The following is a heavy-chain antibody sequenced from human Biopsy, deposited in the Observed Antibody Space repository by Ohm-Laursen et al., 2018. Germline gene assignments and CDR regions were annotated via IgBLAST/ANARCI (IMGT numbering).Heavy chain of an antibody. D-gene: IGHD3-22*01. Sequence: SLRLSCTASGLIFSDYYMSWIRQAPGKGLEWVAYINASDGFVYYADSVKGRFTISRDNTNNSLYLQMTSLRPEDTAVFYCARGKYKDFSTGLPRPYHYTLDFWGPGTTVTVSS. V-gene: IGHV3-11*01. CDR1: GLIFSDYY. CDR3: ARGKYKDFSTGLPRPYHYTLDF. J-gene: IGHJ6*02. CDR2: INASDGFV.